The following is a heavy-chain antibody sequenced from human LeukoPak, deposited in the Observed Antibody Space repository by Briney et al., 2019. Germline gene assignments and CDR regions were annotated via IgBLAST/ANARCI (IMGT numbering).Heavy chain of an antibody. V-gene: IGHV3-23*01. CDR3: AKTPGYFDY. D-gene: IGHD3-10*01. Sequence: GGSLRLSCAASGFTFSNYGMTWVRQAPGKGLEWVSGISGSGGTTYDADSVKGRFTVSRDSSKNILYLQMNSLRADDPAVYFCAKTPGYFDYWGQGTLVPGSS. J-gene: IGHJ4*02. CDR1: GFTFSNYG. CDR2: ISGSGGTT.